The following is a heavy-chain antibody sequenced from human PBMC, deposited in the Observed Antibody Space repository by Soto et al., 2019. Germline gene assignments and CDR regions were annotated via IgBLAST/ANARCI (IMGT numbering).Heavy chain of an antibody. CDR1: GGSFGGYY. J-gene: IGHJ4*02. Sequence: SETLSLTCAVYGGSFGGYYWSWIRQPPGKGLEWIGEINHSGSTNYNPSLKSRVTISVDTSKNQFSLKLSSVTAADTAVYYCSNDYSGSYYDYWGQGTVVTVSS. D-gene: IGHD1-26*01. CDR3: SNDYSGSYYDY. V-gene: IGHV4-34*01. CDR2: INHSGST.